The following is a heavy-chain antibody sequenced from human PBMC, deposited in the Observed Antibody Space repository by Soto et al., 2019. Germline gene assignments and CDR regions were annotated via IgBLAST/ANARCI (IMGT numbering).Heavy chain of an antibody. V-gene: IGHV3-23*01. CDR3: AKDRLRRGADY. D-gene: IGHD4-17*01. CDR1: GLTFTNYA. J-gene: IGHJ4*02. CDR2: ISGGSGST. Sequence: EVQLLESGGGLVQPGGSLRLSCAASGLTFTNYAMSWVRQAPGKGLEWVSTISGGSGSTYYADPVKGRFTISRDNSKNTVYLQMNSLRAEDTSVYFCAKDRLRRGADYWGQGTLVTVSS.